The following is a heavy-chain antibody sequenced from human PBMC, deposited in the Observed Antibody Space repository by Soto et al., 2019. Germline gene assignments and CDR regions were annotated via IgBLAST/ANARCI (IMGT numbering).Heavy chain of an antibody. V-gene: IGHV1-8*02. D-gene: IGHD5-18*01. J-gene: IGHJ6*02. CDR3: TRWLGSSAGSDV. CDR2: MSPKTGNT. CDR1: GYSFTNDD. Sequence: GASVKVSCKASGYSFTNDDISWVRRATGQGLEWMGWMSPKTGNTGFAQKFQGRVTMTRNTSITTAYMELTSLRSDDTAVYYCTRWLGSSAGSDVWGQGTTVTVSS.